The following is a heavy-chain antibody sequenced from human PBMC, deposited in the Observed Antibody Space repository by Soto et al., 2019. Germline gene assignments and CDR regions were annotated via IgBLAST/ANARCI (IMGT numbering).Heavy chain of an antibody. CDR3: ARGKTRGVITILSGSPYGMDV. V-gene: IGHV6-1*01. CDR2: TYYRSKWYN. D-gene: IGHD3-10*01. J-gene: IGHJ6*02. CDR1: GDSVSSNSAA. Sequence: PSQTLSLTCAISGDSVSSNSAAWNWIRQSPSRGLEWQGRTYYRSKWYNDYAVSVKSRITINPDTSKNQFSLQLNSVTPEDTAVYYCARGKTRGVITILSGSPYGMDVWGQGTTVTVSS.